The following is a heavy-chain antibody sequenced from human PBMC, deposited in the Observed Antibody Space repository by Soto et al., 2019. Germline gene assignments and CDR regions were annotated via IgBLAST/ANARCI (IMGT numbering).Heavy chain of an antibody. CDR2: ISGSGSTG. J-gene: IGHJ4*02. D-gene: IGHD6-19*01. V-gene: IGHV3-48*03. Sequence: PGGSLRPSCVASGFSTSNYEMNWVRQAPGKGLEWVSYISGSGSTGYYADSVKGRFTISRDNAKNSVYLQINTLRVEDTAIYYCARNPSGQWVVPLYCDLWGQGTLVTVSS. CDR1: GFSTSNYE. CDR3: ARNPSGQWVVPLYCDL.